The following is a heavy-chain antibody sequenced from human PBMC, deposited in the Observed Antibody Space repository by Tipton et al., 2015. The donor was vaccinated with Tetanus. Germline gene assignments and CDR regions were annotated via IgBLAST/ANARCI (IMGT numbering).Heavy chain of an antibody. CDR1: GGSISSTSYH. V-gene: IGHV4-39*02. CDR2: MYNSGAT. J-gene: IGHJ3*02. D-gene: IGHD3-10*01. CDR3: ARPEASGRPRVFHI. Sequence: TLSLTCTVSGGSISSTSYHWAWIRQPPGKGLEWIGAMYNSGATYYNPSLKGRVTIPGDTSKNLFSLTSVTASDTAVYYCARPEASGRPRVFHICALWTMFAVSP.